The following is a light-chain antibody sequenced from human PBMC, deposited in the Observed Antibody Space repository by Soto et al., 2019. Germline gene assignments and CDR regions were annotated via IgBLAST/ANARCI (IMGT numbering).Light chain of an antibody. J-gene: IGKJ4*01. CDR1: QGIGND. CDR3: LQDYNYPLT. CDR2: AAS. V-gene: IGKV1-6*01. Sequence: AIPMTQSPPSLSASVGDRIIITCRASQGIGNDLGWFQHKPGKAPKVLIYAASSLQSGVPSRFSGSGSGTDFTLTISSLQPEDFATYYCLQDYNYPLTVGGWTKVEMK.